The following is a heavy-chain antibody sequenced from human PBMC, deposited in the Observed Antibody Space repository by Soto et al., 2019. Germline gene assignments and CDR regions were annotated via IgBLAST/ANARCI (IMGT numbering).Heavy chain of an antibody. CDR2: ISSNGGST. CDR1: GFTFSSYA. Sequence: PGGSLRLSCAASGFTFSSYAMHWVRQAPGKGLEYVSAISSNGGSTYYANSVKGRFTISRDNSKNTLYLQMGSLRAEDMAVYYCARDLYSRSSPSFGYWGQGTLVTGSS. D-gene: IGHD6-6*01. V-gene: IGHV3-64*01. CDR3: ARDLYSRSSPSFGY. J-gene: IGHJ4*02.